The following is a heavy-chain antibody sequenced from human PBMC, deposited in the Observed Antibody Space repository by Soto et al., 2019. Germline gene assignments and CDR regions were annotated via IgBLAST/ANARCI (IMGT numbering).Heavy chain of an antibody. V-gene: IGHV1-46*01. CDR3: ATVVLRFLEWQRTNWFDP. J-gene: IGHJ5*02. CDR2: INPSGGST. D-gene: IGHD3-3*01. Sequence: ASVKVSCKASGYTFTSYYMHWVRQAPGQGLEWMGIINPSGGSTSYAQKFQGRVTMTEDTSTDTAYMELSSLRSEDTAVYYCATVVLRFLEWQRTNWFDPWGQGTLVTVSS. CDR1: GYTFTSYY.